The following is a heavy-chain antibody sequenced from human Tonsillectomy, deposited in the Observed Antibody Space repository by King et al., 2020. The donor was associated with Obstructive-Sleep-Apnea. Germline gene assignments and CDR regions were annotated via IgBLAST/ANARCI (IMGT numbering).Heavy chain of an antibody. J-gene: IGHJ4*02. D-gene: IGHD6-13*01. CDR1: GFTVSSNY. Sequence: VQLVESGGGLVQPGGSLRLSCAASGFTVSSNYMSWVRQAPGKGLEWVSVIYSGGSTYYADSVKGRFTISRDNSQNTLYLQMNSLRAEDTAMYYCARLWQQLKSEFDYWGQGTLVTVSS. V-gene: IGHV3-66*04. CDR3: ARLWQQLKSEFDY. CDR2: IYSGGST.